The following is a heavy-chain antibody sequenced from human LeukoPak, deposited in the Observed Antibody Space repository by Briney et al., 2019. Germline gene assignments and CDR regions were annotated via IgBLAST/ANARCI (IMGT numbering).Heavy chain of an antibody. CDR3: ARRSRNGLDAFDI. J-gene: IGHJ3*02. V-gene: IGHV1-2*02. CDR1: AYTFTGYY. CDR2: LDSNNGDT. Sequence: ASVKVSCKASAYTFTGYYLHWVRQAPGQGFQWMGWLDSNNGDTEYAQKFQGRVTMTRDRSISTAYMNLGRLTSDDTAVYYCARRSRNGLDAFDIWGQGTMVTVSS. D-gene: IGHD1-14*01.